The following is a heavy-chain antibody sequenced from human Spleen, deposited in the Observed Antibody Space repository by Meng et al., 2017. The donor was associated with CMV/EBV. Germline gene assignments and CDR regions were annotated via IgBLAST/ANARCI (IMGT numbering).Heavy chain of an antibody. V-gene: IGHV1-8*03. J-gene: IGHJ4*02. CDR1: GYTFTKYD. CDR2: MNPNSGNT. D-gene: IGHD3-16*01. CDR3: SRNGGGLDY. Sequence: ASVKVSCKASGYTFTKYDIIWVRQATGQGLEWVGRMNPNSGNTAYAQKFQGRVTLTRNTAISTAYMELSSLRSEDTAVYFCSRNGGGLDYWGQGTLVTVSS.